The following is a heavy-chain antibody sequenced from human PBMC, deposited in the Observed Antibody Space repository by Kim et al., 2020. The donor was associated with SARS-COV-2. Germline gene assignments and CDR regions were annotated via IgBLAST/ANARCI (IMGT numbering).Heavy chain of an antibody. CDR3: ARGEYNGYDYYFDY. Sequence: GGSLRLSCAASGFTFSNYNMNWVRQTPGKGLEWVSSIGISSTDIYYADSLKGRFTISRDNAKNSLYLQMNSLRAADTAVYYCARGEYNGYDYYFDYWGQG. CDR1: GFTFSNYN. CDR2: IGISSTDI. D-gene: IGHD5-12*01. J-gene: IGHJ4*02. V-gene: IGHV3-21*01.